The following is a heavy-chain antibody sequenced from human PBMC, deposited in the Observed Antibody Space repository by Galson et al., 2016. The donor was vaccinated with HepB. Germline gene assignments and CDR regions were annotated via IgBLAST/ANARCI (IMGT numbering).Heavy chain of an antibody. D-gene: IGHD5-24*01. CDR2: IKTDGSAQ. V-gene: IGHV3-7*01. CDR1: GFIFDNWW. CDR3: VRGTREADS. J-gene: IGHJ4*02. Sequence: SLRLSCAASGFIFDNWWMMWVRQAPGKGLEWVADIKTDGSAQAYVDSVRGRFTISRDNAKNSLYLQLTSLGAEDSAVYYCVRGTREADSWGQGTLVTVSS.